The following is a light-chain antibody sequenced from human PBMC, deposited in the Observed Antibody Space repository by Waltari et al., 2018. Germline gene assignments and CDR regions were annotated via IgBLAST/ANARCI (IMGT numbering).Light chain of an antibody. V-gene: IGKV3-15*01. CDR1: QSVSSN. J-gene: IGKJ1*01. CDR2: RAS. CDR3: QQYDDWPKT. Sequence: EVVMTQSPATLSVSPGESVTLPCRASQSVSSNLAWFQQKPGQAPRLLIYRASTRATGIPARFSGSGSGTEFTLTISSLQSEDFAVYYCQQYDDWPKTFGQGTKVEIK.